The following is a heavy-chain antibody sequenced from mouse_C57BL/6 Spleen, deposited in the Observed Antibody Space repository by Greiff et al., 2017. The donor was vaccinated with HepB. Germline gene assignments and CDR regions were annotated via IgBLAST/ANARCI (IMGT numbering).Heavy chain of an antibody. D-gene: IGHD1-1*01. J-gene: IGHJ4*01. V-gene: IGHV3-6*01. CDR2: ISYDGST. Sequence: EVQLKESGPGLVKPSQSLSLTCSVTGYSITSGYYGNWIRQFPGNILEWMGYISYDGSTNYNPSLKNRISITRDTSKNQFFLKLNLVTTEDTATYYCARDYFGSSLYAMDYWGQGTSVTVSS. CDR3: ARDYFGSSLYAMDY. CDR1: GYSITSGYY.